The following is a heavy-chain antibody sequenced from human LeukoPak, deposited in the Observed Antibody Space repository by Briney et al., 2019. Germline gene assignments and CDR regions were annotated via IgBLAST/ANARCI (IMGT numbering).Heavy chain of an antibody. CDR1: GFIFSSYA. CDR3: ARDIDRSDIVVVTAIAFDY. CDR2: ISYDGSNK. Sequence: GGSLRLSCAASGFIFSSYAMHWVRQAPGKGLEWVAVISYDGSNKYYADSVKGRFTISRDNSKNTLYLQMNSLRAEDTAVYYCARDIDRSDIVVVTAIAFDYWGQGTLVTVSS. V-gene: IGHV3-30-3*01. J-gene: IGHJ4*02. D-gene: IGHD2-21*02.